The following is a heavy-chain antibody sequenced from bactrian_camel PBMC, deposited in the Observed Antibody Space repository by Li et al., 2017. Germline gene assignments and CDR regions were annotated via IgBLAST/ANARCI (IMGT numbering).Heavy chain of an antibody. CDR1: GRKLNEPG. Sequence: VQLVESGGVSVQAGGSLRLSCKVSGRKLNEPGMGWFRQGPGKEREGVAVITSDGRATIANSVKGRFTISQDNAKNTVYLQMNSLKPEDTAMYYCAARGPYCYTKLSVRDFTYWGQGTQVTVS. V-gene: IGHV3S53*01. J-gene: IGHJ6*01. CDR2: ITSDGRA. CDR3: AARGPYCYTKLSVRDFTY. D-gene: IGHD2*01.